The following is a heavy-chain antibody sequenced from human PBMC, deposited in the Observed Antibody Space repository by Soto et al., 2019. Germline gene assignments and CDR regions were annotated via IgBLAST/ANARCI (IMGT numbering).Heavy chain of an antibody. CDR2: VYYTGST. J-gene: IGHJ4*02. V-gene: IGHV4-39*01. CDR1: GNSISGTSSF. CDR3: TRRVRSTGLLDY. D-gene: IGHD4-4*01. Sequence: QLQLRESGPGLVKPSETPSLTCTVSGNSISGTSSFWAWIRQPPGKNLEWIGSVYYTGSTYYNSSLKSRVSISIDTSKNQFSLSLNSVTAADTAVYYCTRRVRSTGLLDYWGQGALVTVSS.